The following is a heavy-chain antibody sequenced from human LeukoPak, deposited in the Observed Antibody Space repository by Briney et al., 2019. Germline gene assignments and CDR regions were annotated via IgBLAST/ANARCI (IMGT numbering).Heavy chain of an antibody. CDR2: ISNSGSTI. J-gene: IGHJ4*02. Sequence: PGGSLRLSCAASGFTFSDYYMSWIRQAPGKGLEWVSYISNSGSTIYYADSVKGRFTISRDNAKNSLYLQMNSLRAEDTAVYYCARVYSSGWYGDFDYWGQGTLVTVSS. D-gene: IGHD6-19*01. CDR3: ARVYSSGWYGDFDY. V-gene: IGHV3-11*01. CDR1: GFTFSDYY.